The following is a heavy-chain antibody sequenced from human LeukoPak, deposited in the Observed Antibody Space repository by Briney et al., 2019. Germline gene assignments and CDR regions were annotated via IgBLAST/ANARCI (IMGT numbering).Heavy chain of an antibody. CDR1: GFTFSSYW. Sequence: GGSLRPSCAASGFTFSSYWMTWVRQTPGKGLEWVANIKQDGSEKYYVDSVKGRFTISRDNAKNSLYLQMNSLRAEDTAVYYCARRLLWFGEPPFDYWGQGSLVTVSS. CDR2: IKQDGSEK. V-gene: IGHV3-7*01. J-gene: IGHJ4*02. CDR3: ARRLLWFGEPPFDY. D-gene: IGHD3-10*01.